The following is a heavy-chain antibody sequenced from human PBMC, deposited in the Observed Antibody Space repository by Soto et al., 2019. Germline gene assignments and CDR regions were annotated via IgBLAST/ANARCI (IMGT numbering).Heavy chain of an antibody. D-gene: IGHD2-2*01. CDR3: ARLGYCSSTSCYGDYYYYMDV. Sequence: SETLSRTCTVSGGSISSSSYYWGWIRQPPGKGLEWIGSIYYSGSTYYNPSLKSRVTISVDTSKNQFSLKLSSVTAADTAVYYCARLGYCSSTSCYGDYYYYMDVWGKGTTVT. CDR2: IYYSGST. CDR1: GGSISSSSYY. V-gene: IGHV4-39*01. J-gene: IGHJ6*03.